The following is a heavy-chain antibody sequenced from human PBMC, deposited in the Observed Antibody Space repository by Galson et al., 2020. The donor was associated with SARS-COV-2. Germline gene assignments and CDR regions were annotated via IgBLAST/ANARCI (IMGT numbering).Heavy chain of an antibody. J-gene: IGHJ4*02. CDR3: ARDGQLSSGWAFDY. CDR2: IFYDGSDK. CDR1: GFPFSSHA. D-gene: IGHD6-19*01. Sequence: GGSLRLSCAASGFPFSSHAIHWVRQAPGKGLEWVAQIFYDGSDKYYGDSVKGRFTISRDSSKNMVYLQMNNLKVDYTAVYYCARDGQLSSGWAFDYWGQGTLVTVSS. V-gene: IGHV3-33*01.